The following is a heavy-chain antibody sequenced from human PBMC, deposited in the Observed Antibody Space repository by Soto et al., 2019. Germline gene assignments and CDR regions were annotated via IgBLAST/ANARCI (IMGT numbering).Heavy chain of an antibody. CDR3: AREPNESFYFDY. V-gene: IGHV1-46*01. D-gene: IGHD3-10*01. CDR1: GYTFTSYG. J-gene: IGHJ4*02. CDR2: LRPRTGNT. Sequence: ASVKVSCKASGYTFTSYGISWVRQAPGQGLEWLGILRPRTGNTGYAQRFQGRVTMTRDTSTGTVYMELTSLKSDDTAVYYCAREPNESFYFDYWGQGTQVTVSS.